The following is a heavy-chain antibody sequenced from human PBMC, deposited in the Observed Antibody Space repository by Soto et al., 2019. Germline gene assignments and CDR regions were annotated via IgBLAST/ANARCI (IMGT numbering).Heavy chain of an antibody. CDR2: ITPVFGAP. V-gene: IGHV1-69*06. D-gene: IGHD5-12*01. Sequence: QVQLVQSGAEVKKPGSSVKVSCKASGGTFGSSTISWWGQAPGQGLEWMGGITPVFGAPNYAQKFQAKVTITADKSTSTAYMELRSLRSEDTAVYYCARGELATIAYFDCWGQGTQVTVSS. CDR3: ARGELATIAYFDC. J-gene: IGHJ4*02. CDR1: GGTFGSST.